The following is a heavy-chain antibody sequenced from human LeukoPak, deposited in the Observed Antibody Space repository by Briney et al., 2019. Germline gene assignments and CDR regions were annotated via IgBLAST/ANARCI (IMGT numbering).Heavy chain of an antibody. J-gene: IGHJ4*02. Sequence: GGALRLSCAASGFTFNSYVRTWVGQAPGAGLEWVAAIRGSGGRTYYADSVEARFTISRDNSKSTLYPQRNSLRAEDTAVYYCVKGDAIGGTDYWGQGTLVTASS. CDR3: VKGDAIGGTDY. CDR2: IRGSGGRT. CDR1: GFTFNSYV. V-gene: IGHV3-23*01.